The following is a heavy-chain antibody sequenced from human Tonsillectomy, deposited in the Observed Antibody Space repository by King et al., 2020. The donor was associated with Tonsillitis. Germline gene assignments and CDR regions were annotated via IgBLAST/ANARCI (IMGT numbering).Heavy chain of an antibody. V-gene: IGHV3-73*01. CDR1: VFTFSGSA. J-gene: IGHJ4*02. CDR3: TALGTLAVIDY. CDR2: IRSKAYSYAT. D-gene: IGHD4-23*01. Sequence: VQLVESGGGLVQPGGSLKLSCAASVFTFSGSAMHWVRQAFGKGLEWGGRIRSKAYSYATTYVASVKGRFTISRDDSKTTAYLQMNSLKTEDTAVYYCTALGTLAVIDYWGQGTLVTVSS.